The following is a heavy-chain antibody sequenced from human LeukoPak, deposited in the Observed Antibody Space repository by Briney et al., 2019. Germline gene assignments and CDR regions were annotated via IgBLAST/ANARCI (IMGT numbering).Heavy chain of an antibody. J-gene: IGHJ1*01. V-gene: IGHV1-2*02. CDR1: GYTFTSYG. D-gene: IGHD3-10*01. Sequence: GASVKVSCKASGYTFTSYGISWVRQAPGQGLEWMGWINPNSGGTNYAQKFQGRVTMTRDTSISTGYLELSRLRSDDTAVYYCARDLDNYSGSGSYYNGDPLFQHWGQGTLVTVSS. CDR2: INPNSGGT. CDR3: ARDLDNYSGSGSYYNGDPLFQH.